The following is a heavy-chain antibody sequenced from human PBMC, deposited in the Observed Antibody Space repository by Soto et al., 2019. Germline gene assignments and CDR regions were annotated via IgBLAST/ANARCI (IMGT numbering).Heavy chain of an antibody. D-gene: IGHD3-10*01. V-gene: IGHV1-46*01. CDR2: FNPSGDAT. J-gene: IGHJ3*02. CDR1: GYIFSNYY. Sequence: QVQLVQSGAEVKKPGTSVKVSCKASGYIFSNYYMHWVRQAPGQGLEWMGVFNPSGDATHYAQSFQGRVSVTRDTSTSTVYMELSTLTSEDTAGYYCARRGMSKIGFDTWGQGTMVTVSS. CDR3: ARRGMSKIGFDT.